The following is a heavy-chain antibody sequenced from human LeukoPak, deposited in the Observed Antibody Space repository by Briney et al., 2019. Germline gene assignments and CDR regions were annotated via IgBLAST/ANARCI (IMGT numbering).Heavy chain of an antibody. CDR3: ARANYGDYNWFDP. V-gene: IGHV4-61*01. Sequence: SETLSLTCTVSAGPDSTCSYYWSWIRQPPGQGLEWIGYIYYSRSTKYNPSLKSRVTMSVDTSKNQFSLKVTSLTTPPTAMYYCARANYGDYNWFDPWGHGTLVTVSS. J-gene: IGHJ5*02. CDR1: AGPDSTCSYY. D-gene: IGHD4-17*01. CDR2: IYYSRST.